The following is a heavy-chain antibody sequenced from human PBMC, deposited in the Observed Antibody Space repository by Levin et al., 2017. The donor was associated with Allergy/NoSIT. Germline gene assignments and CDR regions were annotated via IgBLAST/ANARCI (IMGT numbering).Heavy chain of an antibody. J-gene: IGHJ4*02. V-gene: IGHV7-4-1*02. CDR3: ASGEILEWLPKRFDY. Sequence: ASVKVSCKASGYTFTSYAMNWVRQAPGQGLEWMGWINTNTGNPTYAQGFTGRFVFSLDTSVSTAYLQISSLKAEDTAVYYCASGEILEWLPKRFDYWGQGTLVTVSS. D-gene: IGHD3-3*01. CDR2: INTNTGNP. CDR1: GYTFTSYA.